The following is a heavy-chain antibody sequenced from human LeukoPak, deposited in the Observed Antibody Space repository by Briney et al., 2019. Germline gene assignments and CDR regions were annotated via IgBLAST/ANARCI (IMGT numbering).Heavy chain of an antibody. D-gene: IGHD2-15*01. J-gene: IGHJ4*02. CDR3: AKLCSGGSCYRNY. Sequence: GASLRLSCSASGFTFSSYAMSWVRQAPGKGLEWVSGISASGGSTDYADSVKGRFTISRDNSKNTLYLQMNSLRAEDTAVYYCAKLCSGGSCYRNYWGQGTLVTVSS. CDR2: ISASGGST. V-gene: IGHV3-23*01. CDR1: GFTFSSYA.